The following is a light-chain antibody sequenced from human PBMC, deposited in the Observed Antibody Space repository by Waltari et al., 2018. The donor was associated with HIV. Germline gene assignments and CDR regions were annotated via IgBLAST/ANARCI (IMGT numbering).Light chain of an antibody. J-gene: IGKJ4*01. V-gene: IGKV2-28*01. CDR3: MQALQTPFT. CDR2: LGS. CDR1: QSLIHTNGYNY. Sequence: DIVMTQSPLSLPFSPGEPASISCRSSQSLIHTNGYNYLDWYLQRPGQSPRLLIYLGSFRAPGVPDRFSGSGSGRVFTLKISRVEAEDVGVYYCMQALQTPFTFGGGTKVEIK.